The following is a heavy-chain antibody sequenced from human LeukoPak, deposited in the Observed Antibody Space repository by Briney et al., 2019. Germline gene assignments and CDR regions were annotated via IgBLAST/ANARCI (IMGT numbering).Heavy chain of an antibody. CDR1: GYTFTGYY. J-gene: IGHJ4*02. D-gene: IGHD2-21*01. V-gene: IGHV1-2*02. CDR3: ARAHGPDIVVVIALDY. Sequence: ASVKVSCKASGYTFTGYYMHWVRQAPGQGLEWMGWINPNSGGTNYAQKFQGRVTMTRDTSISTAYMELSRLRSDDTAVYYCARAHGPDIVVVIALDYWGQGTLVTVSS. CDR2: INPNSGGT.